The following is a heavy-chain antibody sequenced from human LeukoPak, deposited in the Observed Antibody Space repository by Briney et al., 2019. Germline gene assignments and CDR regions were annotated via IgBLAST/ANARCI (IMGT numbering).Heavy chain of an antibody. CDR1: GYTFTGYY. CDR3: ARDDIAARRIGY. Sequence: GASVKVSCKASGYTFTGYYMHWVRQAPGQGLEWMGWINPNSGGTNYAQKFRGMVTTTRDTYISTAYMELSRLRSDATALYYCARDDIAARRIGYWDQGTLVTVSA. J-gene: IGHJ4*02. CDR2: INPNSGGT. V-gene: IGHV1-2*02. D-gene: IGHD6-6*01.